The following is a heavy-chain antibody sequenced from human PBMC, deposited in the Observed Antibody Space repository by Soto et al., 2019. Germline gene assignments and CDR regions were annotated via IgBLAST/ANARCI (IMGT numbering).Heavy chain of an antibody. CDR1: GFSLNNATMG. CDR2: IFSNDEK. CDR3: ARSKRGGDCYYDD. V-gene: IGHV2-26*01. D-gene: IGHD2-21*02. J-gene: IGHJ4*02. Sequence: QVTLKESGPVLVKPTETLTLTCTVSGFSLNNATMGVAWTRQPPGKPLEWFPHIFSNDEKSYSTALKSRLTISKDTSKSQVVLTMTNMDPVDAATYYCARSKRGGDCYYDDWGQGTLVTVSS.